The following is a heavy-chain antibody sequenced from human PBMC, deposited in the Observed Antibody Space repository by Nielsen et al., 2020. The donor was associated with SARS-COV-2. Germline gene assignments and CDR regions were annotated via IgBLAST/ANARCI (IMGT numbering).Heavy chain of an antibody. J-gene: IGHJ4*02. CDR1: GIGFSSYE. CDR2: ISPSAGTV. D-gene: IGHD3-10*01. V-gene: IGHV3-48*03. Sequence: GESLKISCAASGIGFSSYEMNWVRQAPGKGLEWVSYISPSAGTVYYADSVKGRFTISRDNAQKSVYLQMNSLRAEDTAVYYCANGVRGAYWGQGTLVTVSS. CDR3: ANGVRGAY.